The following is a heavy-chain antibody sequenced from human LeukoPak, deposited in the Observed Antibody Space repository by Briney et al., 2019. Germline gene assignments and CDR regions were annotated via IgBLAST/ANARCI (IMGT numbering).Heavy chain of an antibody. J-gene: IGHJ4*02. Sequence: SGGSLRLSCAASGFTFSSYAMSWVRQAPGKGLEWVSGISGSGSSTYFADSVKGRFTISRDNSKNTLYLQMNSLRAEDTAVYYCAKDSSAYGVDYFDYWGQGTLVTVSS. CDR3: AKDSSAYGVDYFDY. D-gene: IGHD4-17*01. CDR1: GFTFSSYA. CDR2: ISGSGSST. V-gene: IGHV3-23*01.